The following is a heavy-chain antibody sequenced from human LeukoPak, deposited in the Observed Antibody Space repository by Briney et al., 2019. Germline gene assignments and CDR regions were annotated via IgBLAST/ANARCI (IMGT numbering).Heavy chain of an antibody. V-gene: IGHV3-53*05. CDR3: ARNWFDP. J-gene: IGHJ5*02. Sequence: GGSLRLSCAASGFTVSSDYMSWVRQAPGKGLEWVSVIYSGGSTYYADSVKGRFTISRDKSKNTVYLQMNSLRFEDTAMYYCARNWFDPWGQGALVTVSS. CDR1: GFTVSSDY. CDR2: IYSGGST.